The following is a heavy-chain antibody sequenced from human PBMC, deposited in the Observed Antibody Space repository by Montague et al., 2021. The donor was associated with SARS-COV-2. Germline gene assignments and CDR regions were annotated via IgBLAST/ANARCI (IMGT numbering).Heavy chain of an antibody. CDR3: ARDAPAAYDYANSGLRH. V-gene: IGHV4-59*12. CDR2: ISYSGST. J-gene: IGHJ4*02. CDR1: GGSISDYY. D-gene: IGHD3-22*01. Sequence: SETLSLTCSVSGGSISDYYWTWIWQSPGKGLEWIGYISYSGSTNYSPSLKSRVTISVDTSKNQVSLKLRSVTAADTAVYYCARDAPAAYDYANSGLRHWGQGTLVTVSS.